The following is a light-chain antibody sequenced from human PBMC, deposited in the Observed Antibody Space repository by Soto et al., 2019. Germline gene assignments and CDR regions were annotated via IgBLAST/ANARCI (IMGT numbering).Light chain of an antibody. V-gene: IGKV1-27*01. Sequence: DIQLTQSRSPLSASVGDRVTITCRASQGISNYLAWYQQKPGKVPKLLIYDASTLQSGVPSRFSGSGSGTDFTLTISSLQPEDVATYYCQKYNSAPLTFAPGTKVDIK. CDR3: QKYNSAPLT. CDR1: QGISNY. CDR2: DAS. J-gene: IGKJ3*01.